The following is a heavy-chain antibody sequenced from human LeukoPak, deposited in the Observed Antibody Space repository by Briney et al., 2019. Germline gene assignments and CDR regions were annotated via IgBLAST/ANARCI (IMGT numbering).Heavy chain of an antibody. CDR1: GGSISSYY. J-gene: IGHJ3*02. Sequence: PSETLSLTCIVSGGSISSYYWSWIRQPPGKGLEWIGSMYHTGSTYYNPSLKSRVTISVDTSKNQFSLKLSSVTAADTAVYYCARVRVEMTTNDAFDIWGQGTMVTVSS. V-gene: IGHV4-38-2*02. CDR2: MYHTGST. D-gene: IGHD5-24*01. CDR3: ARVRVEMTTNDAFDI.